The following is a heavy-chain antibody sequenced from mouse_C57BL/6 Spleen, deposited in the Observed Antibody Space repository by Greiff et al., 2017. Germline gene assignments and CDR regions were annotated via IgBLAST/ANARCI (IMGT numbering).Heavy chain of an antibody. CDR1: GYTFTDYY. CDR2: INPNNGGT. V-gene: IGHV1-26*01. Sequence: VQLQQSGPELVKPGASVKISCKASGYTFTDYYMNWVKQSHGKSLEWIGDINPNNGGTSYNQKFKGKATLTVDKSSSTAYMELRSLTSEDSAVYYCARSLSTMVTYYFDYWGQGTTLTVSS. J-gene: IGHJ2*01. CDR3: ARSLSTMVTYYFDY. D-gene: IGHD2-2*01.